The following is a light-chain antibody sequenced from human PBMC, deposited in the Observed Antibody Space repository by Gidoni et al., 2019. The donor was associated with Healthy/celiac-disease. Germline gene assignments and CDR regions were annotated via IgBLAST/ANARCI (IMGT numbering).Light chain of an antibody. CDR2: DAS. Sequence: TGLTQSPATLSLSPGEGATLSCRPSQSVSSYLAWYQQKPGEAPRLLLYDASNRATGSQARLSGSGSGTAFSLTISSLEPQDFAVYYCQQRSNWPPLTFGGGTKVEIK. J-gene: IGKJ4*01. CDR3: QQRSNWPPLT. CDR1: QSVSSY. V-gene: IGKV3-11*01.